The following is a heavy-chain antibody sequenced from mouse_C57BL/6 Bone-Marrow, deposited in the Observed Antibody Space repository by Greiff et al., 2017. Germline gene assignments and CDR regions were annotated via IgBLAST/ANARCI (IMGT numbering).Heavy chain of an antibody. V-gene: IGHV5-17*01. CDR2: ISSGSSTI. Sequence: EVMLVESGGGLVKPGGSLKLSCAASGFTFSDYGMHWVRQAPEKGLEWVAYISSGSSTIYYADTVKGRFTISRDTAKNTLFLQMTSLRSEDTAMYYCARTGYYAWFAYWGQGTLVTVSA. J-gene: IGHJ3*01. CDR1: GFTFSDYG. D-gene: IGHD2-3*01. CDR3: ARTGYYAWFAY.